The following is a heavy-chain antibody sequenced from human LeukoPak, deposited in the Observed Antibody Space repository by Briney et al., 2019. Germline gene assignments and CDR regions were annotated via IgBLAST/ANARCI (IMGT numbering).Heavy chain of an antibody. CDR3: ARDVGAGIAAAFDY. CDR2: IYTSGST. Sequence: SETLSLTCTVSGGSISSYYWSWIRQPAGKGLEWIGRIYTSGSTNYNPSLKSRVTMSVDTSKNQFSLKLTSVTAADTAVYYCARDVGAGIAAAFDYWGQGTLVTVSS. J-gene: IGHJ4*02. V-gene: IGHV4-4*07. D-gene: IGHD6-13*01. CDR1: GGSISSYY.